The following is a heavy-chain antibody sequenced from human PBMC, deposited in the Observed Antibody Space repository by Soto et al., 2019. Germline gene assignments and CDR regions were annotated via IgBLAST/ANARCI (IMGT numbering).Heavy chain of an antibody. Sequence: QVQLVESGGGVVQPGRSLRLSCAASGFTFSSYAMHWVRQAPGKGLAWVAVISYDGSNKYYADSVKGRFTISRDNSKNTLYLQMNSLRAEDTAVYSCARGGKYVILTGNNWFDPWGQGTLVTVSS. J-gene: IGHJ5*02. CDR2: ISYDGSNK. CDR3: ARGGKYVILTGNNWFDP. CDR1: GFTFSSYA. D-gene: IGHD3-9*01. V-gene: IGHV3-30-3*01.